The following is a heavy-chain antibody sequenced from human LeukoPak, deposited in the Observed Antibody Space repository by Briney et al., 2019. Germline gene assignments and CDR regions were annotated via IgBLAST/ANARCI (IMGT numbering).Heavy chain of an antibody. CDR1: GGTFSSYA. D-gene: IGHD3-22*01. Sequence: ASVKVSCKASGGTFSSYAISWVRQAPGQGLEWMGRIIPILGIANYAQKFQGRVTITADKSTSTAYMELSSLRSEDTAVYYCARTYYYDSSSFPYYGMDVWGQGTTVTVSS. J-gene: IGHJ6*02. V-gene: IGHV1-69*04. CDR2: IIPILGIA. CDR3: ARTYYYDSSSFPYYGMDV.